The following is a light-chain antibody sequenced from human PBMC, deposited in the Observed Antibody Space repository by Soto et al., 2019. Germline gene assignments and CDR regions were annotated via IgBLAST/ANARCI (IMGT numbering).Light chain of an antibody. CDR2: DAS. J-gene: IGKJ5*01. V-gene: IGKV1-13*02. CDR1: QSISSY. CDR3: QQLNSYSIT. Sequence: IQMTQSPSSLSASVGDGVTITCRASQSISSYVSWYQQKPGKAPKLLIYDASSLESGVPSRFSGSGSGTDFTLTISSLQPEDFATYYCQQLNSYSITLGQGTRLEI.